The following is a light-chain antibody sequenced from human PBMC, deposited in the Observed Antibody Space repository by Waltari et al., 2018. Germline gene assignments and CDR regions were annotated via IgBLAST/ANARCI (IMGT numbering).Light chain of an antibody. Sequence: QSALTQPASVSGSPGQSITISCTGTSSDVGGYNYVSWYQQHPGQAPKLMIYDVSKRPSGVSNSFAGSKSCNTASLTISGLQAEDEADYYCCSYAGSSTVVFGGGTKLTVL. CDR1: SSDVGGYNY. J-gene: IGLJ2*01. CDR2: DVS. CDR3: CSYAGSSTVV. V-gene: IGLV2-23*02.